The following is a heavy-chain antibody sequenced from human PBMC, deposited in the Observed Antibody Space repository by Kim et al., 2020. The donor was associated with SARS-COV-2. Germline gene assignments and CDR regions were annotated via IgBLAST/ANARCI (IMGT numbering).Heavy chain of an antibody. V-gene: IGHV3-30*03. CDR1: GFTFSSYG. J-gene: IGHJ4*02. CDR3: RTVVTNQFDY. CDR2: ISYDGSNK. Sequence: GSLRLSCAASGFTFSSYGMHWVRQAPGKGLEWVAVISYDGSNKYYADSVKGRFTISRDNSKNTLYLHMNSLRAEDTAVYYCRTVVTNQFDYWGQGTLVT. D-gene: IGHD2-21*02.